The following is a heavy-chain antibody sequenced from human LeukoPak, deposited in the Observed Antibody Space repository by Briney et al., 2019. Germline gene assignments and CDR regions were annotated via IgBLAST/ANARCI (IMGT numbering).Heavy chain of an antibody. CDR2: ITSSSSYI. V-gene: IGHV3-21*01. Sequence: PGGSLRLSCVASGFTFNTYNMNWVRQAPGKGLEWVSSITSSSSYIYYADSVKGRFTISRDNSKNTLYLQMNSLRAEDTAVYYCAKDDTSGSFDYWGQGTLVTVSS. D-gene: IGHD3-22*01. J-gene: IGHJ4*02. CDR1: GFTFNTYN. CDR3: AKDDTSGSFDY.